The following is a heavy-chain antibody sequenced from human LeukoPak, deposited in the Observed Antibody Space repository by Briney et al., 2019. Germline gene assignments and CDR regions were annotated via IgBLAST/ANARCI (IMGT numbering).Heavy chain of an antibody. D-gene: IGHD1-14*01. CDR3: AKPARTDYADY. V-gene: IGHV3-23*01. CDR1: GFTFSSYA. Sequence: PGGSLRLSCAASGFTFSSYAMNWVRQVPGKGLEWVSSISGSGDKRYYADSVKGRFTISRDNSKNTLYLQMNSLRAEDTAVYYCAKPARTDYADYWGQGTQVTVSS. J-gene: IGHJ4*02. CDR2: ISGSGDKR.